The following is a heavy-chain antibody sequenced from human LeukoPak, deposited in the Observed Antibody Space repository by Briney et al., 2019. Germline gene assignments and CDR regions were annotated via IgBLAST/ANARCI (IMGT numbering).Heavy chain of an antibody. CDR3: AKDRAAMVTSTFDY. CDR2: ISYDGSNK. Sequence: GGSLRLSCATSGFTFSSYAMHWVRQAPGKGLEWVAVISYDGSNKYYADSVKGRFTISRDNSKNTLYLQMNSLRAEDTAVYYCAKDRAAMVTSTFDYWGQGTLVTVSS. J-gene: IGHJ4*02. V-gene: IGHV3-30*04. CDR1: GFTFSSYA. D-gene: IGHD5-18*01.